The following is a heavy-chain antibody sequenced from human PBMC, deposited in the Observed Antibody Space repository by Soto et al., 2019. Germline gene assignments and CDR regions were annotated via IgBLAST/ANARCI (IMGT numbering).Heavy chain of an antibody. Sequence: SETLCLTWTVSGGTISNYYWSWIRQPPGKGLEWIGYIYYSGSTNYNPSLKSRVTVSVDTSKNQFSLKLSSVTAADTAVYYCARQPAYYYDSSGYYFEALFDYWGQGTLVTVSS. CDR3: ARQPAYYYDSSGYYFEALFDY. D-gene: IGHD3-22*01. V-gene: IGHV4-59*01. J-gene: IGHJ4*02. CDR2: IYYSGST. CDR1: GGTISNYY.